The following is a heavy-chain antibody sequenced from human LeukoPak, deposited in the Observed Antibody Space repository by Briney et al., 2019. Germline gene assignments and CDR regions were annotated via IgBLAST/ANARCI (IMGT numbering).Heavy chain of an antibody. V-gene: IGHV4-39*01. D-gene: IGHD3-22*01. CDR2: IYYSGST. Sequence: SETLSLTCTVSGGSISSISYYWGWIRQSPGKGLEWIGSIYYSGSTYDNPSLKSRVTMSVDTSKKQFSLKLSSVTAADTAVYYCARLYYDRSGYSWFDPWGQGTLVTVSS. J-gene: IGHJ5*02. CDR1: GGSISSISYY. CDR3: ARLYYDRSGYSWFDP.